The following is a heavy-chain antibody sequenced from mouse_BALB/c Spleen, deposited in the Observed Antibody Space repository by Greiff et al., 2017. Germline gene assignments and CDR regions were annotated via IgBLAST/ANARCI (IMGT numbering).Heavy chain of an antibody. Sequence: EVKLVESGAELVKPGASVKLSCTASGFNIKDTYMHWVKQRPEQGLEWIGRIDPANGNTKYDPKFQGKATITADTSSNTAYLQLSSLTSEDTAVYYCNACYYGNYFAYWGQGTLVTVSA. D-gene: IGHD2-1*01. CDR1: GFNIKDTY. CDR2: IDPANGNT. V-gene: IGHV14-3*02. J-gene: IGHJ3*01. CDR3: NACYYGNYFAY.